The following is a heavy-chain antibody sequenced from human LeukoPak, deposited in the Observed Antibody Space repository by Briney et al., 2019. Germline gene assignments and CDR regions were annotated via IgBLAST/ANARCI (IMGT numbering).Heavy chain of an antibody. D-gene: IGHD2-2*01. V-gene: IGHV4-34*01. Sequence: SETLSLTCAVYGGSFSGYYWSWIRQPPGKGLEWIGEINHSGSTNYNPSLKSRVTISVDTSKNQFSLKLSSVTAADTAVYYCATWGGYCSSTSCQLVDYWGQGTLVTVSS. CDR1: GGSFSGYY. J-gene: IGHJ4*02. CDR2: INHSGST. CDR3: ATWGGYCSSTSCQLVDY.